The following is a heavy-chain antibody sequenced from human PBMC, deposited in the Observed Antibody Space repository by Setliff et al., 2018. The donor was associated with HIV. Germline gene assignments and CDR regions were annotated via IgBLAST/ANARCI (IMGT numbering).Heavy chain of an antibody. CDR2: INPSGDAT. J-gene: IGHJ5*02. CDR3: AGDNSGGGDRTSWWFDP. Sequence: ASVKVSCKASGYTFTGYYMHWVRQAPGQGLEWMGLINPSGDATIYAQKFQGRVTMTRDTSTSTVYMELSSLRSEDTAVYYCAGDNSGGGDRTSWWFDPWGQGTLVTVSS. V-gene: IGHV1-46*01. CDR1: GYTFTGYY. D-gene: IGHD2-21*02.